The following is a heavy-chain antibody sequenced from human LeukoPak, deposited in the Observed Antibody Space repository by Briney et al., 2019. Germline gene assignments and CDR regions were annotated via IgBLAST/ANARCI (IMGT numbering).Heavy chain of an antibody. J-gene: IGHJ6*04. D-gene: IGHD3-10*02. CDR1: GFTFSTYS. Sequence: GGSLRLSCAASGFTFSTYSMNWVRQAPGKGLEWLSSITRSSYIYYADSVKGRFTISRDNAKNSLYLQMNSLRAEDTAVYYCAELGITMIGGVWGKGTTVTISS. CDR3: AELGITMIGGV. V-gene: IGHV3-21*01. CDR2: ITRSSYI.